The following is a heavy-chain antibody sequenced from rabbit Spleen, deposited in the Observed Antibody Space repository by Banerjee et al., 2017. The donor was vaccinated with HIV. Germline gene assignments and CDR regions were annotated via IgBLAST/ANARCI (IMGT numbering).Heavy chain of an antibody. CDR1: GFDFSSDA. CDR3: VRDIYAGYLGYGYAL. Sequence: QEQLEESGGGLVKPGGTLTLTCKVSGFDFSSDAMCWVRQAPGKGPEFIACIYNGDGSTYYASWAKGRFTISNASSTTVTLQMTSLTAADTATYFCVRDIYAGYLGYGYALWGPGTLVTVS. CDR2: IYNGDGST. J-gene: IGHJ4*01. V-gene: IGHV1S47*01. D-gene: IGHD6-1*01.